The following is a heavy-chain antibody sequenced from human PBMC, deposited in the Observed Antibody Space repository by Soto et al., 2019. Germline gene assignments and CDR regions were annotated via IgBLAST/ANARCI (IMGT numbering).Heavy chain of an antibody. V-gene: IGHV3-11*01. J-gene: IGHJ4*02. Sequence: QVQLVESGGGLVKPGGSLRLSCAASGFTFSDYYMSWIRQAPGKGLEWVSYISSSGSTIYYADSVKGRFTISRDNAKNALYRQMSSGSAEVTAEYYCARGHPRFLERLLYWGQGTLVTVSS. D-gene: IGHD3-3*01. CDR1: GFTFSDYY. CDR3: ARGHPRFLERLLY. CDR2: ISSSGSTI.